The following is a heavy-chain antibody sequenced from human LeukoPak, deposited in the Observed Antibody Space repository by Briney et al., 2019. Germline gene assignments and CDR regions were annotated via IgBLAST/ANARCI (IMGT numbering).Heavy chain of an antibody. D-gene: IGHD1-1*01. CDR2: ISSNGGST. CDR1: GFTFSSYA. CDR3: ARVTGGTYAFDI. J-gene: IGHJ3*02. Sequence: GGSLRLSCAASGFTFSSYAMHWVRQAPGKGLEYVSAISSNGGSTYYANSVKGRFTISRDNSKNTLYLQMGSLRAEDMAVYYCARVTGGTYAFDIWGQGTMVTVSS. V-gene: IGHV3-64*01.